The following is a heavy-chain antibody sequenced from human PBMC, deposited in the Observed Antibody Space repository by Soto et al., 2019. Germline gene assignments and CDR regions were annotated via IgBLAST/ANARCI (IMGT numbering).Heavy chain of an antibody. J-gene: IGHJ6*02. CDR2: ISSSGRST. Sequence: GGSLKLSCAASGFTFSHYFMSWIRQAPGKGLEWISYISSSGRSTNYADSVKGRFTISRDNAKNSLYLQMNSLRAEDTAVYYCARDVSAAEIQVWGQGTTVTVSS. CDR3: ARDVSAAEIQV. V-gene: IGHV3-11*06. D-gene: IGHD6-13*01. CDR1: GFTFSHYF.